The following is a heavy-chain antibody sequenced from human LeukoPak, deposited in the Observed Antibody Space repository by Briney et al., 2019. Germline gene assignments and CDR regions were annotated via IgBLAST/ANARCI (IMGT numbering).Heavy chain of an antibody. CDR2: IWYDGSNK. V-gene: IGHV3-33*08. Sequence: GGSLRLSCAASGFTFSIYSMNWVRQAPGKGLEWVAVIWYDGSNKYYADSVKGRFTISRDNSKNTLYLQMNSLRAEDTAVYYCARERQQLVFGLYYWGQGTLVTVSS. J-gene: IGHJ4*02. CDR1: GFTFSIYS. D-gene: IGHD6-13*01. CDR3: ARERQQLVFGLYY.